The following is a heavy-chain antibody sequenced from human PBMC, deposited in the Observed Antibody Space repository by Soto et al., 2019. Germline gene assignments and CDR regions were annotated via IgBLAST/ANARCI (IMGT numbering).Heavy chain of an antibody. J-gene: IGHJ5*02. CDR3: ARGSPAGHLAGRFDP. CDR2: ITYSGMT. D-gene: IGHD1-26*01. CDR1: GDSIKSGSVY. V-gene: IGHV4-31*03. Sequence: SETLSLTCSVNGDSIKSGSVYWSWIRQSPGNGLEYIGYITYSGMTFQNPSLKSRVTMSVDTPKNQFTLEVRAVPAADPAVYICARGSPAGHLAGRFDPWGQGTLVTVSS.